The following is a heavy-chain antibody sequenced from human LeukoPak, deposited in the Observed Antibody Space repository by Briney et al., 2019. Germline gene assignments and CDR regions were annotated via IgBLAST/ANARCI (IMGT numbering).Heavy chain of an antibody. J-gene: IGHJ4*03. CDR3: ARQRGRDYVWGSYRYSGYFDY. V-gene: IGHV4-30-4*01. CDR2: IYYSGST. Sequence: PSQTLSLTCTVSGGSISSGDYYWSWIRQPPGKGLEWIGYIYYSGSTYYNPSLKSRVTISVDTSKNQFSLKLSSVTAADTAVYYCARQRGRDYVWGSYRYSGYFDYWGQGTTVTVSS. CDR1: GGSISSGDYY. D-gene: IGHD3-16*02.